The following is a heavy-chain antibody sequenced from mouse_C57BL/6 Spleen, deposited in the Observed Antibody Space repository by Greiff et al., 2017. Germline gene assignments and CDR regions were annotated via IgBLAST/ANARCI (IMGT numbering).Heavy chain of an antibody. V-gene: IGHV5-6*01. Sequence: EVPGVESGGDLVKPGGSLKLSCAASGFTFSSYGMSWVRQTPHKRLEWVATISSGGSYTYYPDSVKGRFTISRDNAKNTLYLQMSSLKSEDTAMYYCARQDYFDYWGQGTTLTVSS. CDR1: GFTFSSYG. J-gene: IGHJ2*01. CDR3: ARQDYFDY. CDR2: ISSGGSYT.